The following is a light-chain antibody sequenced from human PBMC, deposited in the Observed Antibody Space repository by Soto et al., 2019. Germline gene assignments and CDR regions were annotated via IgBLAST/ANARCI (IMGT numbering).Light chain of an antibody. J-gene: IGKJ1*01. CDR3: QQYNNWPT. Sequence: EIVLTQSPGTLSLSPGERATLSCRASQSVSSRLAWYQQKPGQAPRLLISGASSRATGIPDRFSGSGSATDFTLTISRLEPEDFALYYCQQYNNWPTFGPATKVDIK. V-gene: IGKV3-20*01. CDR2: GAS. CDR1: QSVSSR.